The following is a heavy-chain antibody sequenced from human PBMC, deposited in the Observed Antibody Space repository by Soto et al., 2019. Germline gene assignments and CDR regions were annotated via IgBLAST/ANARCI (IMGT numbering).Heavy chain of an antibody. D-gene: IGHD5-12*01. J-gene: IGHJ4*02. Sequence: SETLSLTCTVSGGSISSGDYYWSWIRQPPGKGLEWIGYIYYSGSTYYNPSLKSRVTISVDTSKNQFSLKLSSVTAADTAVYYCARARRGYSGSYFDYWGQGTLVTVSS. CDR2: IYYSGST. V-gene: IGHV4-30-4*01. CDR3: ARARRGYSGSYFDY. CDR1: GGSISSGDYY.